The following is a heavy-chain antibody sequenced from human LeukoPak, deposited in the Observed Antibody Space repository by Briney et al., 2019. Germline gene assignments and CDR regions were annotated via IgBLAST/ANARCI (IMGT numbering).Heavy chain of an antibody. Sequence: ASVKVSCKASGYTFTSYYMHWVRQAPGQGLEWMGIINPSGGSTSYAQKFQGRVTMTRDTSTSTVYMELSSLRSEDTAVYYCARGYCSGGSCYLPPYYYYYYMDVWGKGTTVTVSS. CDR3: ARGYCSGGSCYLPPYYYYYYMDV. CDR1: GYTFTSYY. V-gene: IGHV1-46*01. CDR2: INPSGGST. D-gene: IGHD2-15*01. J-gene: IGHJ6*03.